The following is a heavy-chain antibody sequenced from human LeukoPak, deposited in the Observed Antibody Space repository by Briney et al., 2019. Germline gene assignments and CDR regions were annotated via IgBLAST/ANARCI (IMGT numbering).Heavy chain of an antibody. J-gene: IGHJ4*02. CDR1: GFTFSSYA. V-gene: IGHV3-23*01. D-gene: IGHD5-18*01. CDR3: AKEGGNTATAKKYFDY. Sequence: GGSPRLPCAASGFTFSSYAMSWVRQAPGKGLEWVSGISGSGGSTYYADSVKGRFTISRDNSKNTLYLQVNSLRADDTAVYYCAKEGGNTATAKKYFDYWGQGTLVTVSS. CDR2: ISGSGGST.